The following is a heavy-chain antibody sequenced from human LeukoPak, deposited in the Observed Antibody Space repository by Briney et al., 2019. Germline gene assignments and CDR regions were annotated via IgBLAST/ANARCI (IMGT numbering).Heavy chain of an antibody. D-gene: IGHD1-1*01. J-gene: IGHJ4*02. Sequence: ASVKVSCKASGYTFTSYDINWVRQATGQGLEWMGWMNPNSGNTGYAQKFQGRVTMTRNTSMSTAYMELSSLRSEDTAVYYCARGSPRYNWNDGMGYWGQGTLVTVSS. V-gene: IGHV1-8*01. CDR1: GYTFTSYD. CDR2: MNPNSGNT. CDR3: ARGSPRYNWNDGMGY.